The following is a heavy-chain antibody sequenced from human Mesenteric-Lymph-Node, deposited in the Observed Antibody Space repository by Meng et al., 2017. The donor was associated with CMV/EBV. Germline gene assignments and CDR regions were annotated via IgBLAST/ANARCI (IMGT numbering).Heavy chain of an antibody. V-gene: IGHV4-59*01. CDR3: ARGTFGYCSSTSCHSDY. D-gene: IGHD2-2*03. CDR2: IYYSGST. J-gene: IGHJ4*02. Sequence: GSLRLSCTVSGGSISSYYWSWIRQPPGKGLEWIGYIYYSGSTNYNPSLKSRVTISVDTSKNQFSLKLSSVTAADTAVYSCARGTFGYCSSTSCHSDYWGQGTLVTVSS. CDR1: GGSISSYY.